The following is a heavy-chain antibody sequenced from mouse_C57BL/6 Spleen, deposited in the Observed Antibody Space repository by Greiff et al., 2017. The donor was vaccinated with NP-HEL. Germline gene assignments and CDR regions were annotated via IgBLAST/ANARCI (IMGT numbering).Heavy chain of an antibody. D-gene: IGHD4-1*01. CDR3: TRLTGTGENFDY. Sequence: VQLQQSGAELVRPGASVTLSCKASGYTFTDYEMHWVKQTPVHGLEWIGAIDPETGGTAYNQKFKGKAILTADKSSSTAYMELRSLTSEDSAVYYCTRLTGTGENFDYWGQGTTLTVSS. CDR2: IDPETGGT. V-gene: IGHV1-15*01. J-gene: IGHJ2*01. CDR1: GYTFTDYE.